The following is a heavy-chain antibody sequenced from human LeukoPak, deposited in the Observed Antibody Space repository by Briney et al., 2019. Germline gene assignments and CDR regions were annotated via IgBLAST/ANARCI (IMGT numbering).Heavy chain of an antibody. CDR2: ISGSGGST. D-gene: IGHD6-13*01. CDR3: AKHSSSWYLSDY. V-gene: IGHV3-23*01. J-gene: IGHJ4*02. Sequence: GGSLRLSCAASEFTFSSYAMSWVRQAPGKGLEWVSAISGSGGSTYYADSVKGRFTISRDNSKNTLYLQMNSLRAEDTAVYYCAKHSSSWYLSDYWGQGTLVTVSS. CDR1: EFTFSSYA.